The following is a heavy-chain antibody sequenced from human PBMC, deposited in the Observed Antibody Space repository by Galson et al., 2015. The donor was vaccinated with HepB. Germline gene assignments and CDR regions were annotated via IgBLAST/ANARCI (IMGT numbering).Heavy chain of an antibody. CDR1: GFTFSSYA. CDR2: ISYDGSNK. J-gene: IGHJ6*02. V-gene: IGHV3-30*04. D-gene: IGHD3-10*01. Sequence: SLRLSCAASGFTFSSYAMHWVRQAPGKGLEWVAVISYDGSNKYYADSVKGRFTISRDNAKNTLYLQMNSLRAEDTAVYYCARGDAPGITMVRGVIIESYYYGMDVWGQGTTVTVSS. CDR3: ARGDAPGITMVRGVIIESYYYGMDV.